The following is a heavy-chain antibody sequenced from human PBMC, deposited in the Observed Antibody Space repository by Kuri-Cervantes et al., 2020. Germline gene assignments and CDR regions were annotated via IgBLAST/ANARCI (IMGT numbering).Heavy chain of an antibody. CDR3: ARLISGYYYYGMDV. D-gene: IGHD2-15*01. CDR2: IYHSGST. CDR1: GGSISSSNW. J-gene: IGHJ6*01. Sequence: SETLSLTCAVSGGSISSSNWWSWVRQPPGKGLEWIGEIYHSGSTNYNPSLKSRVTMSVDTSKNQFSLKLSSVTAADTAVYYCARLISGYYYYGMDVWGQGTTVT. V-gene: IGHV4-4*02.